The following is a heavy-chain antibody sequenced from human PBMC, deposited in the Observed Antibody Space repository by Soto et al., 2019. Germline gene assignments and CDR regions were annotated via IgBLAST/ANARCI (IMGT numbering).Heavy chain of an antibody. J-gene: IGHJ3*02. Sequence: GESLKISCKGSGYSFASYWIGWVRQMPGKGLEWIGVIYPGDSDTRYSPSFQGQVTISADKSISTAYLQWSSLKASDTAMYYCARGVVLGRVYDAFDIWGQGTMVTVSS. D-gene: IGHD3-3*02. CDR2: IYPGDSDT. CDR3: ARGVVLGRVYDAFDI. V-gene: IGHV5-51*01. CDR1: GYSFASYW.